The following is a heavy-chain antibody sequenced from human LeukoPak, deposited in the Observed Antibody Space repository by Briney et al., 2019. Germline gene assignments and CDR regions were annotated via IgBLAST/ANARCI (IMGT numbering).Heavy chain of an antibody. CDR2: ITGSSTWT. D-gene: IGHD7-27*01. CDR3: ARELVSLGTGYFDL. V-gene: IGHV3-23*01. Sequence: GGSLRLSCEASGFTFRTYGMTWVCQAPGKGLEWVSGITGSSTWTYYADSVKGRFTISRDNSKNTLHSQMDSLRAEDTAIYYCARELVSLGTGYFDLWGRGTLVTVSS. J-gene: IGHJ2*01. CDR1: GFTFRTYG.